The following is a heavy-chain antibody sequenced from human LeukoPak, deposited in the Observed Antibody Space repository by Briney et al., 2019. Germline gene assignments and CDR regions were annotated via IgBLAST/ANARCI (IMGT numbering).Heavy chain of an antibody. Sequence: VASVKVSCKVSGYTLTELSMHWVRQAPGKGLEWMGGFDPEDGETIYAQKFQGRVTMTEDTSTDTAYMELSSLRSEDTAVYYCARSGGSGYYVFYYYYGMDVWGQGTTVTVSS. CDR3: ARSGGSGYYVFYYYYGMDV. V-gene: IGHV1-24*01. D-gene: IGHD3-22*01. CDR1: GYTLTELS. J-gene: IGHJ6*02. CDR2: FDPEDGET.